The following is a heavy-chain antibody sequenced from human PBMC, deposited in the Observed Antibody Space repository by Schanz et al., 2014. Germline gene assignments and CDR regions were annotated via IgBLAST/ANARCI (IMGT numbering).Heavy chain of an antibody. D-gene: IGHD2-15*01. CDR2: ISGRSSHI. V-gene: IGHV3-21*02. J-gene: IGHJ6*02. CDR3: AKARRKSNCSGGRCFHYSYYGMDV. Sequence: EVLLVESGGGLVKPGGSLRLSCEASGFTFITYTMNWVRQAPGKGLEWVSSISGRSSHIYYADSVKGRFSISRDNAKNPLYLQLNSLRAEDTAVYYCAKARRKSNCSGGRCFHYSYYGMDVWGQGTTVTVSS. CDR1: GFTFITYT.